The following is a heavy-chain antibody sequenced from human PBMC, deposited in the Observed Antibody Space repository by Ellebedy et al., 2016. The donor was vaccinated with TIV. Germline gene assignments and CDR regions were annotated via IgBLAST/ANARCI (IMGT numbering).Heavy chain of an antibody. J-gene: IGHJ3*02. V-gene: IGHV3-66*01. CDR1: GFTVSSNY. CDR3: ARSTRYYYDSSGDDAFDI. Sequence: GESLKISCAASGFTVSSNYMSWVRQAPGKGLEWVSVIYSGGSTYYADSVKGRFTISRDNSKNTLYLQMNSLRAEDTAVYYCARSTRYYYDSSGDDAFDIWGQGTMVTVSS. CDR2: IYSGGST. D-gene: IGHD3-22*01.